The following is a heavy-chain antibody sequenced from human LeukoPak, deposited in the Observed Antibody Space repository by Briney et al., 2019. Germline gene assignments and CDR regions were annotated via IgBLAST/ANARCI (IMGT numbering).Heavy chain of an antibody. D-gene: IGHD3-22*01. CDR3: ASKRIYYDSGYDY. Sequence: GGSLRLSCAASGFTFSSYGMSWVRQAPGKGLEWVSDISGSGGSTYYADSVKGRFTISRDNSKNTLYLQMNSLRAEDTAVYYCASKRIYYDSGYDYWGQGTLVTVSS. J-gene: IGHJ4*02. V-gene: IGHV3-23*01. CDR2: ISGSGGST. CDR1: GFTFSSYG.